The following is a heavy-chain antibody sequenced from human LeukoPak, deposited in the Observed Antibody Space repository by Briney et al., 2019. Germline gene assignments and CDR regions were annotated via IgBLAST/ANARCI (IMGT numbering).Heavy chain of an antibody. CDR3: TRDKRPGSYYAFDI. CDR2: IKQDGSEK. Sequence: GGSLRLSCAASGFTFSSYWMSWVRQAPGKGLEWVANIKQDGSEKYYVDSVKGRFTISRDNAKNSLYLQMNSLRAEDTAVYYCTRDKRPGSYYAFDIWGQGTMVTVSS. V-gene: IGHV3-7*01. CDR1: GFTFSSYW. D-gene: IGHD1-26*01. J-gene: IGHJ3*02.